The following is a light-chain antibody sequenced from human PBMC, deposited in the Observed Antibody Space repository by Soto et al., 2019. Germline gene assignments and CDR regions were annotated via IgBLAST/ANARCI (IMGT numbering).Light chain of an antibody. J-gene: IGKJ4*01. V-gene: IGKV1-27*01. CDR3: QKYDNAPLT. CDR1: QDISIY. CDR2: AAY. Sequence: DIQMTQAPSSLSAPVGDRVTITCRARQDISIYLAWYQQKPGKVPKLLISAAYTLQSGVPPRFSGSGSGTDFTLTISSLQPEDVATYYCQKYDNAPLTFGGGTKVEIK.